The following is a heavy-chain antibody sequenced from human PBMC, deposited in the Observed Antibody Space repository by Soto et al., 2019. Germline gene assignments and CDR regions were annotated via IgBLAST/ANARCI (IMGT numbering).Heavy chain of an antibody. J-gene: IGHJ4*02. CDR1: GFTFSSYS. CDR2: ISSLSSYI. CDR3: ARGELWFDY. V-gene: IGHV3-21*01. D-gene: IGHD5-18*01. Sequence: RVSCVASGFTFSSYSMNWVRQAPGKGLEWVSSISSLSSYIYYADSVKGRFTISRDNAKNSLYLQMNSLRAEDTAIYYCARGELWFDYWGQGTLVTVSS.